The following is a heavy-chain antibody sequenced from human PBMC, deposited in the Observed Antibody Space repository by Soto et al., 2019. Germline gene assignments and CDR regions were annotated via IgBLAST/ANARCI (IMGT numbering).Heavy chain of an antibody. V-gene: IGHV1-24*01. CDR3: ARGPYYYGSGSPYYFDY. D-gene: IGHD3-10*01. CDR1: GYTLTELS. Sequence: ASVKVSCKVSGYTLTELSMHWVRQAPGKGLEWMGGFDPEDGETIYAQKFQGRVTMTEDTSTDTAYMELSSLRSEDTAVYYCARGPYYYGSGSPYYFDYWGLGTLVTVSS. CDR2: FDPEDGET. J-gene: IGHJ4*02.